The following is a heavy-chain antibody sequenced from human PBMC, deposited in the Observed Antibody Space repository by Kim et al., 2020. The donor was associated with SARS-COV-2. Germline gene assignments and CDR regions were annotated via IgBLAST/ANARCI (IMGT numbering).Heavy chain of an antibody. Sequence: GGSLRLSCAASGFTFSSYAMSWVRQAPGKGLEWVSAISGSGGSTYYADSVKGRFTISRDNSKNTLYLQMNSLRAEDTAVYYCAKSPSYYDILTGYLNWFDPWGQGTLVTVSS. D-gene: IGHD3-9*01. CDR3: AKSPSYYDILTGYLNWFDP. V-gene: IGHV3-23*01. CDR1: GFTFSSYA. J-gene: IGHJ5*02. CDR2: ISGSGGST.